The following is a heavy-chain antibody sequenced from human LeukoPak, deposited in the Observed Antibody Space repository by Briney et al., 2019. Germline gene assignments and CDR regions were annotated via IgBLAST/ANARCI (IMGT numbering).Heavy chain of an antibody. V-gene: IGHV1-69*13. CDR3: ASGELSTSPYYYYGMDV. CDR2: IIPIFGTA. CDR1: GGTFSSYA. Sequence: ASVKVSCKASGGTFSSYAISWVRQAPGQVLEWMGGIIPIFGTANYAQKFQGRVTITADESTSTAYMGLSSLRSEDTAVYYCASGELSTSPYYYYGMDVWGQGTTVTVSS. D-gene: IGHD3-16*02. J-gene: IGHJ6*02.